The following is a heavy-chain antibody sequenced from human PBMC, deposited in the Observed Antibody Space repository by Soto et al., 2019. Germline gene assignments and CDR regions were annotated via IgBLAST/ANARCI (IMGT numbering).Heavy chain of an antibody. J-gene: IGHJ6*02. CDR1: GGTFSKDA. D-gene: IGHD1-26*01. CDR3: TRVVGYALGPRNSRYDAMYV. Sequence: QVQLVQSGAEVKKPGSSVTVSCKTSGGTFSKDAINWVRQAPGQGLEWMGLLIPVFGSPIYAQKFQGRIRITSDESTSTAFMDRSSLRSEDTAVYYCTRVVGYALGPRNSRYDAMYVWGQGTTVSVSS. CDR2: LIPVFGSP. V-gene: IGHV1-69*01.